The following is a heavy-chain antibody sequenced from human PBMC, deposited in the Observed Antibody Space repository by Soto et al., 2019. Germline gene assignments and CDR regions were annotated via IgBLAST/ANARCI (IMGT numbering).Heavy chain of an antibody. J-gene: IGHJ4*02. Sequence: EVQLVESGGGLVQPGGSLRLSCAASGFTFSSYSMNWVRQAPGKGLEWVSSISSSSSYIYYADSVKGRFTISRDNAKNSLYLQMNSLRAEDTAVYYCARLGSALGYSSGSLFDYWGQGTLVTVSS. D-gene: IGHD6-19*01. CDR1: GFTFSSYS. CDR3: ARLGSALGYSSGSLFDY. V-gene: IGHV3-21*01. CDR2: ISSSSSYI.